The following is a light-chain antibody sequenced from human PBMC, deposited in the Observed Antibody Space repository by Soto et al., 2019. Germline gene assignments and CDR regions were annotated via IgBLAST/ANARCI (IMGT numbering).Light chain of an antibody. CDR1: SSNIGSNT. CDR3: AAWDESLNAPV. CDR2: SNN. J-gene: IGLJ1*01. V-gene: IGLV1-44*01. Sequence: QSVLTQPPSASGTPGQRVTISCSGSSSNIGSNTVNWYQQLPGTAPKLLIYSNNQRPSGVPDRFSGSKSGTSASLAISGLQSEDEADYYCAAWDESLNAPVFGTGTKVTVL.